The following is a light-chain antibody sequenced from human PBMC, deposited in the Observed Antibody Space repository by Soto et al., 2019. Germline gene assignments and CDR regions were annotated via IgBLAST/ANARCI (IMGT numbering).Light chain of an antibody. V-gene: IGKV1-27*01. CDR1: QDISNY. J-gene: IGKJ1*01. CDR3: QKYNSAPWT. Sequence: DIQMTQSPASLSASVGDRLTITCRASQDISNYLAWYQLKPGKVPKLLIYAASTLQSGVPSRFSGSGSGTDFTLTISSLQPADGASYYCQKYNSAPWTFGQGTKVEIK. CDR2: AAS.